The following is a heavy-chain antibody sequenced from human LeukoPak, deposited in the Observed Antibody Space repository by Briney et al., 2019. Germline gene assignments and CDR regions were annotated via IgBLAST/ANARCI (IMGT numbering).Heavy chain of an antibody. V-gene: IGHV3-23*01. CDR2: ISGSGGST. Sequence: GGSLRLSCAASGFTFSSYAMSWVRQAPGKGLEWVSAISGSGGSTYYADSVKGRLTISRDNSKNTLYLQMNSLRAEDTAVYYCAKQGGYSYGPFDYWGQGTLVAVSS. D-gene: IGHD5-18*01. CDR3: AKQGGYSYGPFDY. CDR1: GFTFSSYA. J-gene: IGHJ4*02.